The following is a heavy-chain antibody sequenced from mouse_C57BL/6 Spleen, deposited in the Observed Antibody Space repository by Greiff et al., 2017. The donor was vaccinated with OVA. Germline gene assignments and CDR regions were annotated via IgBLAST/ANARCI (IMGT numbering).Heavy chain of an antibody. CDR1: GYTFTDYY. D-gene: IGHD2-4*01. V-gene: IGHV1-76*01. CDR3: ARDDYDYDRGYAMDY. Sequence: VQLQQSGAELVRPGASVKLSCKASGYTFTDYYINWVKQRPGQGLEWIARIYPGSGNTYYNEKFKGKATLTAEKSSSTAYMQLSSLTSEDSAVYFCARDDYDYDRGYAMDYWGQGTSVTVSS. CDR2: IYPGSGNT. J-gene: IGHJ4*01.